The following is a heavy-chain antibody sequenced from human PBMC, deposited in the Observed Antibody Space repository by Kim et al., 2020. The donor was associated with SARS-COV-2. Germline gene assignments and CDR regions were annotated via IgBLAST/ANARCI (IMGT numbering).Heavy chain of an antibody. CDR3: ARGGSITMSPTGSVLYGMDV. V-gene: IGHV3-11*06. Sequence: GRFTISRNNDKNSLYLQMNSLRAEDTAVYYCARGGSITMSPTGSVLYGMDVWGQGTTVTVSS. J-gene: IGHJ6*02. D-gene: IGHD3-10*02.